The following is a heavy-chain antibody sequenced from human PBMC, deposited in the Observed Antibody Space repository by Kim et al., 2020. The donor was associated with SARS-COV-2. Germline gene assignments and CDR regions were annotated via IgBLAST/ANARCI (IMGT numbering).Heavy chain of an antibody. Sequence: GGSLRLSCAASGFTFSSYSMNWVRQAPGKGLEWVSSISSSSSYIYYADSVKGRFTISRDNAKNSLYLQMNSLRAEDTAVYYCARVTGVVPATSDYWGQGTLVTVSS. V-gene: IGHV3-21*01. J-gene: IGHJ4*02. D-gene: IGHD2-2*01. CDR1: GFTFSSYS. CDR3: ARVTGVVPATSDY. CDR2: ISSSSSYI.